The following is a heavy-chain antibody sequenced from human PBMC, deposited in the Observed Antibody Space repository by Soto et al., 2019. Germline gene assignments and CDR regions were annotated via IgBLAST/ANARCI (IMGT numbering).Heavy chain of an antibody. CDR1: GGSFSGYY. V-gene: IGHV4-34*01. D-gene: IGHD3-3*01. J-gene: IGHJ4*02. CDR2: IDHSENT. CDR3: ARGPDHSDFWSDYAYYFDS. Sequence: SETLSLTCTVYGGSFSGYYWSWIRQPPGKGLEWIGEIDHSENTNYNPSLKSRVTISIDTSKNQFSLKLSSVTAADTAVYYCARGPDHSDFWSDYAYYFDSWGQGTLVTVSS.